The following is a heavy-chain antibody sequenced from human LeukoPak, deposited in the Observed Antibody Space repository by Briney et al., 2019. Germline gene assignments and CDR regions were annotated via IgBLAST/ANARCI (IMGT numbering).Heavy chain of an antibody. J-gene: IGHJ4*02. Sequence: PSETLSLTCAVYGGSFSGYYWTWIRQPPGKGLEWIGEINKSGSTNYNPSLKSRVTISIDTSKGQFSLKVTSVTAADTAMYYCARSPCRSREVDYWGQGTLVTVSS. CDR3: ARSPCRSREVDY. CDR2: INKSGST. D-gene: IGHD6-13*01. V-gene: IGHV4-34*01. CDR1: GGSFSGYY.